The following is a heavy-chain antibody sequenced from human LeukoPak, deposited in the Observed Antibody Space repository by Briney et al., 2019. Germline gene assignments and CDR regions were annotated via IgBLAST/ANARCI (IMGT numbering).Heavy chain of an antibody. CDR3: ARDCSSTSCYSDY. J-gene: IGHJ4*02. D-gene: IGHD2-2*01. V-gene: IGHV1-69*13. Sequence: SVKVSCKASGGTFSSYAISWVRQAPGQGLEWMGGIIPIFGTANYAQKFQGRVTITADESTSTAYMELSSLRSEDTAVYYCARDCSSTSCYSDYWGQGTLVTVSS. CDR2: IIPIFGTA. CDR1: GGTFSSYA.